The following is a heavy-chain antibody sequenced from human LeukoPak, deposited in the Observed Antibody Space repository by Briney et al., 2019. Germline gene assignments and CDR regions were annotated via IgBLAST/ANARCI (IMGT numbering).Heavy chain of an antibody. CDR2: IKEEGSGK. CDR1: GFSFSSYW. V-gene: IGHV3-7*02. CDR3: ARIYYDSSGYPLFDY. J-gene: IGHJ4*02. D-gene: IGHD3-22*01. Sequence: GGSLRLSCVASGFSFSSYWMSWVRQAPGKGLEWVANIKEEGSGKYYVDSVKGRFTISRDNAKNSLYLQMNSLRAEDTAVYYCARIYYDSSGYPLFDYGGQGTLVTVSS.